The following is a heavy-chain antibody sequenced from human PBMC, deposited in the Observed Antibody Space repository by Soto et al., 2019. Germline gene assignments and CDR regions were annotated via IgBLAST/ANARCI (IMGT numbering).Heavy chain of an antibody. Sequence: GASVKVSCKASGGTFSSYAISWVRQAPGQGLEWMGGIIPIFGTANYAQKFQGRVTITADESTSTAYMELSSLRSEDTAVYYCARASNCSSTSCYQHYYYYYGMDVWGQGTTVTVSS. CDR2: IIPIFGTA. V-gene: IGHV1-69*13. CDR1: GGTFSSYA. D-gene: IGHD2-2*01. J-gene: IGHJ6*02. CDR3: ARASNCSSTSCYQHYYYYYGMDV.